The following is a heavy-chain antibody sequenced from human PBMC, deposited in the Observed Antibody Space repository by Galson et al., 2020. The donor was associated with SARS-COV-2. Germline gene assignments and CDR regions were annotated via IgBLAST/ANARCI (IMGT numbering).Heavy chain of an antibody. V-gene: IGHV4-59*01. Sequence: SETLSLTCTVSVGSISSYYWSWIRQPPGKGLEWIGYIYYSGSTNYNPSLKSRVTISVDTSKNQFSLKLSSVTAADTAVYYCARAAQTYYDFWSGYYNAPHFDYWGQGTLVTVSS. D-gene: IGHD3-3*01. CDR2: IYYSGST. CDR3: ARAAQTYYDFWSGYYNAPHFDY. CDR1: VGSISSYY. J-gene: IGHJ4*02.